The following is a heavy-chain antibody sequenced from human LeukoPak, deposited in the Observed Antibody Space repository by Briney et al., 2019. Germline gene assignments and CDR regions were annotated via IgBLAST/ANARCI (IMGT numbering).Heavy chain of an antibody. J-gene: IGHJ6*02. D-gene: IGHD3-3*01. V-gene: IGHV3-30-3*01. Sequence: GGSLRLSCAASGFTFSSYAMHWVRQAPGKGLEWVAVISYDGSNKYYADSVKGRFTISRDNSKNTLYLQMNSLRAEDTAVYYCAKDFPVYDFWSGYYTVGMDVWGQGTTVTVSS. CDR2: ISYDGSNK. CDR1: GFTFSSYA. CDR3: AKDFPVYDFWSGYYTVGMDV.